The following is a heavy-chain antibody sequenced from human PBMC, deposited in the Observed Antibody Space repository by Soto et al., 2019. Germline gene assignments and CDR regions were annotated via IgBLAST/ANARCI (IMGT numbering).Heavy chain of an antibody. CDR1: GGSCSGYY. J-gene: IGHJ4*02. CDR2: INHSGSK. V-gene: IGHV4-34*01. D-gene: IGHD5-12*01. CDR3: ARENRDSQYSPFDY. Sequence: PSETLSLTCAVYGGSCSGYYWSWIRQPPGKGLEWIGEINHSGSKTYYADSVKGRFTISRDNAKNSVYLQINSLTSEDTALYYCARENRDSQYSPFDYWGQGTQVTVSS.